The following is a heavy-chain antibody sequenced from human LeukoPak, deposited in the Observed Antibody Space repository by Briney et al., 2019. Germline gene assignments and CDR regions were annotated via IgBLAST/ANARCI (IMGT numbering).Heavy chain of an antibody. Sequence: GGSLRLSCAASGFTFSSYWMSWVRQAPGKGLEWVANIKQDGSEKYYVDSVKGRFTISRDNAKNSLYLQTNSLRAEDTAVYYCARDFYPPGYYDSSGYPTNRFDYWGQGTLVTVSS. CDR1: GFTFSSYW. CDR2: IKQDGSEK. CDR3: ARDFYPPGYYDSSGYPTNRFDY. D-gene: IGHD3-22*01. J-gene: IGHJ4*02. V-gene: IGHV3-7*01.